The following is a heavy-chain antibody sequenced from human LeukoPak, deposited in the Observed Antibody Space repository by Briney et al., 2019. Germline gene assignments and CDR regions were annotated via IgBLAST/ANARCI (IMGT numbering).Heavy chain of an antibody. CDR1: GFTFSRYS. CDR2: ISNTGSTI. D-gene: IGHD6-6*01. V-gene: IGHV3-48*01. Sequence: GRTLRLSPAPSGFTFSRYSMNWGYQAPGKGVEWGSYISNTGSTIYYADSVRARFTISRDNAKNSLYLQMNSLRAEDTAVYYCARGPYSSSNYFDYWGQGTLVTVSS. CDR3: ARGPYSSSNYFDY. J-gene: IGHJ4*02.